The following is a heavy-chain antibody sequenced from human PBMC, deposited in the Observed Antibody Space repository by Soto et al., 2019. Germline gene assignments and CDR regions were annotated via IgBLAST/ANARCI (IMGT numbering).Heavy chain of an antibody. CDR3: ARSMTTVTTDGAFDI. J-gene: IGHJ3*02. V-gene: IGHV5-51*01. CDR1: GYSFTTYW. D-gene: IGHD4-4*01. CDR2: IYPGDSDT. Sequence: GESLKISCKGSGYSFTTYWIGWVRQMPGKGLEWMGIIYPGDSDTRYSPSFQGQVTISADKSINTTYLQWSSLKASDTAMYYCARSMTTVTTDGAFDIWGQGTMVTVSS.